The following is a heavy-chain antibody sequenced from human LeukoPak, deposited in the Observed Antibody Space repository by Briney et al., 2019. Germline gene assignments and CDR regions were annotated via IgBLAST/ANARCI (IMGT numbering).Heavy chain of an antibody. V-gene: IGHV1-58*01. CDR3: AADLSGSYRYWGMYAFDI. CDR2: IVVGSGNT. Sequence: ASVKVSCKASGFTFTSSAVQWVRQARGQRLEWIGWIVVGSGNTNYAQKLRERVTITRDMSTSTAYMELSSLRSEDTAVYYCAADLSGSYRYWGMYAFDIWGQGTMVTVSS. CDR1: GFTFTSSA. J-gene: IGHJ3*02. D-gene: IGHD1-26*01.